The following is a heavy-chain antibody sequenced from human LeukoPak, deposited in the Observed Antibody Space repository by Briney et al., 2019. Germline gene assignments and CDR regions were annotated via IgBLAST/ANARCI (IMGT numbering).Heavy chain of an antibody. CDR2: IYTSRST. V-gene: IGHV4-4*07. Sequence: SETLSLTCTVSGGSIINYYWSWIRQPAGKGLEWIGRIYTSRSTNYNPSLKSRVTISVDTSKNQFSLKLSSVTAADTAVYYCARVRSRQAGQILTATSSLGYWGQGTLVTVSS. D-gene: IGHD3-9*01. CDR1: GGSIINYY. CDR3: ARVRSRQAGQILTATSSLGY. J-gene: IGHJ4*02.